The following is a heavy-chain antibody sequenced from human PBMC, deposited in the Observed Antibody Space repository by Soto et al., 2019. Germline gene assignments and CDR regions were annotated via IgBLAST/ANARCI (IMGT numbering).Heavy chain of an antibody. D-gene: IGHD3-10*01. CDR1: GYTFTSYV. Sequence: QVQLVQSGAEVKKPGASVKISCEASGYTFTSYVMHWVRQAPGQRLEWMGWISTGTGNTRSSQKFQDRVTFTGDASASTFYMGLSSLTFEDTAVYYCAREGVNSGIRPWGDAVDIWGQGTMVTVSS. V-gene: IGHV1-3*04. J-gene: IGHJ3*02. CDR2: ISTGTGNT. CDR3: AREGVNSGIRPWGDAVDI.